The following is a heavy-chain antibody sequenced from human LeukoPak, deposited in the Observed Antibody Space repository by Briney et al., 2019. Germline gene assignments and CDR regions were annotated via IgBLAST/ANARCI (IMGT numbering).Heavy chain of an antibody. D-gene: IGHD3-3*01. CDR1: GGSISSSSYY. CDR3: ATHFWSGYSPFDY. Sequence: SETLSLTCTVSGGSISSSSYYWGWIRQPPGKGLEWIGTIYYRGSTFYNPSLKSRVTLSIDASKNQFSLKLSSVTAADTAVYYCATHFWSGYSPFDYWGQGTLVTVSS. J-gene: IGHJ4*02. CDR2: IYYRGST. V-gene: IGHV4-39*01.